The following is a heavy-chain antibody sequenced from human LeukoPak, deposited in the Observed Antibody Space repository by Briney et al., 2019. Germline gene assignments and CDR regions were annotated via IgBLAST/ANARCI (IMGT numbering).Heavy chain of an antibody. J-gene: IGHJ4*02. D-gene: IGHD6-19*01. CDR2: MNPNSGNT. V-gene: IGHV1-8*03. CDR3: ARTKQWLAPFDY. Sequence: ASVKVSCKASGYTFTSYDINWVRQATGQGLEWMGWMNPNSGNTGYAQKFQGRVTITRNTSISTAYMELSSLRSEDTAVYYCARTKQWLAPFDYWGQGTLVTVSS. CDR1: GYTFTSYD.